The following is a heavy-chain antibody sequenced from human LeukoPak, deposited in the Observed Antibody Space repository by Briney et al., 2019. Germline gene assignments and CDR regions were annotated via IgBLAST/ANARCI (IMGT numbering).Heavy chain of an antibody. CDR3: TTDQYYDFWSGYYMSDY. CDR1: GFTFSNAW. J-gene: IGHJ4*02. Sequence: GGSLRLSCAASGFTFSNAWMSWVRQAPGKGLEWVGRIKSKTDGGTTDYAAPVKGRFTISRDDSKNTLYLQMNSLKTEDTAVYYCTTDQYYDFWSGYYMSDYWGQGTLVTVSS. V-gene: IGHV3-15*01. CDR2: IKSKTDGGTT. D-gene: IGHD3-3*01.